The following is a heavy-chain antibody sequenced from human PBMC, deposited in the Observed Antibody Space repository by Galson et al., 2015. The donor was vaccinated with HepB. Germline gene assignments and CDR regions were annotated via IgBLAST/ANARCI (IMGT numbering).Heavy chain of an antibody. CDR1: GFTFSNYA. Sequence: SLRLSCAASGFTFSNYAMHWVRQAPGKGLEWVAVISYDGSNKHYADSVKGRFTISRDNSKNTVYLQMNSLRPEDTAVYYCARPSRRYQLLFYFGYWGQGTLVTVSS. CDR3: ARPSRRYQLLFYFGY. CDR2: ISYDGSNK. J-gene: IGHJ4*02. D-gene: IGHD2-2*01. V-gene: IGHV3-30-3*01.